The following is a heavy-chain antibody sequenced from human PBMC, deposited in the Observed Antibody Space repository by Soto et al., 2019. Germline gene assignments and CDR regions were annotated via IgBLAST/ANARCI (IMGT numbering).Heavy chain of an antibody. CDR2: IWPSDSNT. Sequence: PGESLKISCKGSGYSFTSYCIGWVRQMPGKGLEWMGIIWPSDSNTTYSPSFQGRVTISADKSISTAYLQWSSLKASDTAMYYCARSYYYDSSATPAAFDIWGQGTMVTVSS. CDR3: ARSYYYDSSATPAAFDI. V-gene: IGHV5-51*01. J-gene: IGHJ3*02. CDR1: GYSFTSYC. D-gene: IGHD3-22*01.